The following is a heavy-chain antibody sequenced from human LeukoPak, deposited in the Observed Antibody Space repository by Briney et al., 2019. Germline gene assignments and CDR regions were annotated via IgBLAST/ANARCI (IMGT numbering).Heavy chain of an antibody. CDR2: IYTSGST. D-gene: IGHD5-24*01. J-gene: IGHJ4*02. CDR3: ARGVATINFDY. CDR1: GGAISSGSYY. V-gene: IGHV4-61*02. Sequence: PSQTLSLTCTVSGGAISSGSYYWSWIRQPAGTGLEWIGRIYTSGSTNYNPSLKSRVTISVDTSKNQFSLKLSSVTAADTAVYYCARGVATINFDYCAQGTLVTVSS.